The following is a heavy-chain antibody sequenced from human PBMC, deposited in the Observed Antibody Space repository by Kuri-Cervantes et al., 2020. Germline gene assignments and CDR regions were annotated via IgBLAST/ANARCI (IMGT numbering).Heavy chain of an antibody. D-gene: IGHD1-1*01. CDR3: ADYNLYYYGMDV. V-gene: IGHV4-39*01. CDR2: IYYSGST. CDR1: GGSISSSSYY. Sequence: SETLSLTCTVSGGSISSSSYYWGWIRQPPGKGLEWIGSIYYSGSTYYNPSLKSRVTISVDTSKNQFSLKLSSVTAADTAVYYCADYNLYYYGMDVWGQGTTVTVSS. J-gene: IGHJ6*02.